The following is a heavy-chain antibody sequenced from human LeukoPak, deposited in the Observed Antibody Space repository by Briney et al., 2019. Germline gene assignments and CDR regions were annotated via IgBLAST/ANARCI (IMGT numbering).Heavy chain of an antibody. CDR2: ISAYNGNT. CDR1: GYTFTSYG. CDR3: ARDRSVLRFLEWSYNYYYYGMDV. V-gene: IGHV1-18*01. D-gene: IGHD3-3*01. J-gene: IGHJ6*02. Sequence: ASVKVSCKASGYTFTSYGISWVRQAPGQGIEWMGWISAYNGNTNYAQKLQGRVTMTTDTSTSTAYMELRSLRSDDTAVYYCARDRSVLRFLEWSYNYYYYGMDVWGQGTTVTVSS.